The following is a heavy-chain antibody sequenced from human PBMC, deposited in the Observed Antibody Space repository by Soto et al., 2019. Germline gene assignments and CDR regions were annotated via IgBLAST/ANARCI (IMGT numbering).Heavy chain of an antibody. Sequence: SVKVSCKASEGTFNSYAIAWVRQAPGQGLEWMGGIIPYYNTLNYAQKFQDRVTITADDSTNTVYMELSSLRSDDTAVYSCASGASRWYPYFFDSWAQGTLVTVSS. J-gene: IGHJ4*02. V-gene: IGHV1-69*13. CDR2: IIPYYNTL. CDR1: EGTFNSYA. D-gene: IGHD6-13*01. CDR3: ASGASRWYPYFFDS.